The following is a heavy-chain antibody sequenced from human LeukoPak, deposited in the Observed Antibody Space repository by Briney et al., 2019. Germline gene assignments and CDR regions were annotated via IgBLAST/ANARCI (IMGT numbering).Heavy chain of an antibody. D-gene: IGHD2-21*01. Sequence: PAGGSLRLSCAASGFTFGSYAMSWVRQAPGKGLEWVSGISGSGGNTYYADSVKGRFTLSRDNSKNTLYLHMNSLRAEDTAVYYCARPGGHWSSSPFDYWGQGTLVTVSS. V-gene: IGHV3-23*01. CDR2: ISGSGGNT. J-gene: IGHJ4*02. CDR3: ARPGGHWSSSPFDY. CDR1: GFTFGSYA.